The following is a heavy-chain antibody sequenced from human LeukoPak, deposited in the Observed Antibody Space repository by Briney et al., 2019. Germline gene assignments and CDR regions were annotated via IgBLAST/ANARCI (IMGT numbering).Heavy chain of an antibody. CDR2: VIPMFDVT. Sequence: GASVKVSCKVSGYTLTELSMHWVRQAPGQGLEWMGRVIPMFDVTDYAQKFQGRVTITADTSTGTAYMEPSSLTSDDTAMYYCARDPALEGTEDYRDFGGVESVDAFDVWGQGTMVTVFS. J-gene: IGHJ3*01. D-gene: IGHD4-23*01. CDR1: GYTLTELS. CDR3: ARDPALEGTEDYRDFGGVESVDAFDV. V-gene: IGHV1-24*01.